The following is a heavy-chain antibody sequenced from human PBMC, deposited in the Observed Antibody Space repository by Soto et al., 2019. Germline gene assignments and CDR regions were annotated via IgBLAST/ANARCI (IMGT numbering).Heavy chain of an antibody. CDR2: IGGSGGNR. CDR3: ARVASDYINSVDN. J-gene: IGHJ4*02. Sequence: EVQLLESGGGLVQPGGSLRLSCAASGFTFNAYAMTWVRQAPGKGLEWVSAIGGSGGNRYYADSVRGRFTISRDNSKDTVDVQMNSLRVEDTAVYYWARVASDYINSVDNWGQGILVTVSS. CDR1: GFTFNAYA. D-gene: IGHD4-4*01. V-gene: IGHV3-23*01.